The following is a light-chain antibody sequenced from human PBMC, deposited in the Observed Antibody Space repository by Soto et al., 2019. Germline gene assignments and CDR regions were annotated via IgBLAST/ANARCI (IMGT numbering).Light chain of an antibody. CDR1: QSISNY. CDR2: AAS. V-gene: IGKV1-39*01. J-gene: IGKJ1*01. Sequence: ILMTQSPSSLSASVGDRDTITCRASQSISNYLTWYQQKPGKAPKQLIYAASTLQCGVPSRFSGSGSGTDFTLTISSLQPEDFATYYCQQCYPSPWTFGQGTKVEI. CDR3: QQCYPSPWT.